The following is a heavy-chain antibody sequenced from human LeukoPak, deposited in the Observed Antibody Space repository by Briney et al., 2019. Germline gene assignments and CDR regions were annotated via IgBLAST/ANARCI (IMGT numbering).Heavy chain of an antibody. J-gene: IGHJ5*02. Sequence: ASVKVSCKASGYTFTSYGISWVRQAPGQGLEWMGWISAYNGNTNYAQNLQGRVTMTTDTSATTAYMELSSLRSEDTAVYYCARGSSSWYRGVYNWFDPWGQGTLVTVSS. CDR2: ISAYNGNT. D-gene: IGHD6-13*01. CDR1: GYTFTSYG. V-gene: IGHV1-18*01. CDR3: ARGSSSWYRGVYNWFDP.